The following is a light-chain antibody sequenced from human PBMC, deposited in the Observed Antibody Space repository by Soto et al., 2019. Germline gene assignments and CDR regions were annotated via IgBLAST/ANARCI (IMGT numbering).Light chain of an antibody. CDR3: GSYTSSDTPYV. J-gene: IGLJ1*01. Sequence: QSALTQPASVSGSPGQSITISCTGTSSDVGGYKYVSWYQHHPDKAPKLIISVVSNRPSGVSNRFSGSKSSNTASLTISGLQAEDEADYYCGSYTSSDTPYVFGTGTKVTVL. CDR1: SSDVGGYKY. V-gene: IGLV2-14*01. CDR2: VVS.